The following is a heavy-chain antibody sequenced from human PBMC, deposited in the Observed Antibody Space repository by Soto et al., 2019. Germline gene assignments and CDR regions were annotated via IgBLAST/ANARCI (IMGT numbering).Heavy chain of an antibody. CDR1: GGSFSGYY. Sequence: PSETLSLTCAVHGGSFSGYYWSWIRQPPGKGLEWIGEINHSGSTNYNPSLKSRVTISVDTSKNQFSLKLSSVTAADTAVYYCARSHLGTAMVTLGGFGYWGQGTLVTVSS. D-gene: IGHD5-18*01. CDR3: ARSHLGTAMVTLGGFGY. J-gene: IGHJ4*02. V-gene: IGHV4-34*01. CDR2: INHSGST.